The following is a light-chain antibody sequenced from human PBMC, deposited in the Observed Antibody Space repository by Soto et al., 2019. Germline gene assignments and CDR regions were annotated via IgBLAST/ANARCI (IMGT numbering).Light chain of an antibody. CDR1: SSDVGSYNL. CDR2: EGS. V-gene: IGLV2-23*01. Sequence: QSVLTQPASVSGSPGQSITISCTGTSSDVGSYNLVSWYQQHPGKAPKLMIYEGSKRPSGVSNRFSGPKSGNTASLTISGLSAEDEADYYCCSYAGSSTVVFGGGTKLTVL. CDR3: CSYAGSSTVV. J-gene: IGLJ2*01.